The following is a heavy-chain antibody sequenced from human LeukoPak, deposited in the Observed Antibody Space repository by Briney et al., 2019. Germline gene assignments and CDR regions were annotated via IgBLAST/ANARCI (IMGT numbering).Heavy chain of an antibody. Sequence: GGSLRLSCAASGLTLSSHWMHWVRQAPGEALMWVSRIKSDGSSTTYADSVKGRFTISRDNAKNTLYLQMNSLRAEDTAVYYCSRDSLSSCGGDCYSGLDVWGQGTTVTVSS. D-gene: IGHD2-21*02. CDR2: IKSDGSST. CDR1: GLTLSSHW. CDR3: SRDSLSSCGGDCYSGLDV. V-gene: IGHV3-74*01. J-gene: IGHJ6*02.